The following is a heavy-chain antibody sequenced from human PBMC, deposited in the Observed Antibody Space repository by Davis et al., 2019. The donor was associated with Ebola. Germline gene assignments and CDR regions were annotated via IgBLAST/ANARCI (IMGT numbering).Heavy chain of an antibody. CDR1: GFTFYRYE. Sequence: GESLKISCAASGFTFYRYEMNWVRQAPGKGLEWVSYISSSSSTIYYADSVKGRFAIFRDNAKNTLYLQMNSLRAEDTAVYYCVSLLHWGQGARVTVSS. J-gene: IGHJ4*02. CDR3: VSLLH. V-gene: IGHV3-48*03. CDR2: ISSSSSTI.